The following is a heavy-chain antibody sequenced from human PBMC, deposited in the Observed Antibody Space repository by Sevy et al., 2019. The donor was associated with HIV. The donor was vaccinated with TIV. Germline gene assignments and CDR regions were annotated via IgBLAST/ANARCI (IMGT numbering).Heavy chain of an antibody. CDR1: GFTPSTYG. D-gene: IGHD2-8*01. J-gene: IGHJ4*02. CDR2: IGYDGSNK. V-gene: IGHV3-33*01. Sequence: GGSLRLSCAASGFTPSTYGMHWVRQAPGNGLEWVAVIGYDGSNKYYADSVKGRFTISRDNSKNTLFLQMDSLRAEDTAVYYCARDPRMYGDYLLAYFDYSGQGTVVTVSS. CDR3: ARDPRMYGDYLLAYFDY.